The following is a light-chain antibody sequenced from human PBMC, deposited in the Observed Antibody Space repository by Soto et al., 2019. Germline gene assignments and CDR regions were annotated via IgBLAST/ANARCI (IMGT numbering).Light chain of an antibody. CDR3: QHDNSYSEA. CDR2: KAS. J-gene: IGKJ1*01. V-gene: IGKV1-5*03. CDR1: QTISSW. Sequence: DIQSTQSPSTLSGSVGDRVTITCRASQTISSWLAWYQQKPGKAPKLLIYKASTLKSGVPSRFSGSGSGTEFTLTISSLQPDDFATYYCQHDNSYSEAFGQGTKVDIK.